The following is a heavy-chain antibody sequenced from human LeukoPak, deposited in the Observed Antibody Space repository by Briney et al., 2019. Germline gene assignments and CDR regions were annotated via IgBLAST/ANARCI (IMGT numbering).Heavy chain of an antibody. CDR3: ATGANLFQF. J-gene: IGHJ4*02. V-gene: IGHV3-7*01. CDR2: IRHDGSQT. Sequence: GGSLRLSCAASGFIFTDSWMSWVRQAPGKGLEWVANIRHDGSQTYYLDSVKGRFTISRDNAKNEAYLEMNNLRGADTAVYYCATGANLFQFWGQGTLVTVSS. CDR1: GFIFTDSW. D-gene: IGHD1-14*01.